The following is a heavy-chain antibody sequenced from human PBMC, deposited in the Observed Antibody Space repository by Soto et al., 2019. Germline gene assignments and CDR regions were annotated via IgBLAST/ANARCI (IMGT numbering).Heavy chain of an antibody. D-gene: IGHD3-22*01. J-gene: IGHJ6*02. CDR1: GGSISSGDYY. V-gene: IGHV4-30-4*01. CDR2: IYYSGST. Sequence: QVQLQESGPGLVKPSQTLSLTCTVSGGSISSGDYYWSWIRQPPGKGLEWIGYIYYSGSTYYNPSLNSRVTISVDTSKNQFSLKLSSVTAADTAVYYCARESVVVALYYGMDVWGQGTTVTVSS. CDR3: ARESVVVALYYGMDV.